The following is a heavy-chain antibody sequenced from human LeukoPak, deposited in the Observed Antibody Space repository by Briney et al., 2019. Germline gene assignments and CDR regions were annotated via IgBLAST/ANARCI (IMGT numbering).Heavy chain of an antibody. J-gene: IGHJ6*03. CDR1: GFTFSSYW. D-gene: IGHD5-12*01. V-gene: IGHV3-7*01. Sequence: GGSLRLSCAASGFTFSSYWMSWVRQAPGKGLERVANIKQDGSEKYYVDSVKGRFTISRDNAKNSLYLQMNSLRAEDTAVYYCARSPGSGYDYYYYYMDVWGKGTTVTVSS. CDR3: ARSPGSGYDYYYYYMDV. CDR2: IKQDGSEK.